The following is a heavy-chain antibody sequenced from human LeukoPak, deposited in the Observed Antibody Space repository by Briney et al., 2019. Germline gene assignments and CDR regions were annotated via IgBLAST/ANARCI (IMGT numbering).Heavy chain of an antibody. V-gene: IGHV3-21*01. CDR3: ARVTGPASYYYYGMDV. CDR2: ISSSSSYI. Sequence: GGSLRLSCAASGFXFSSYSINWVRQAPGKGLEWVSSISSSSSYIYYADSVKGRFTISRANAKNSLYLQMNSLRAEDTAVYYCARVTGPASYYYYGMDVWGQGTTVTVSS. CDR1: GFXFSSYS. J-gene: IGHJ6*02.